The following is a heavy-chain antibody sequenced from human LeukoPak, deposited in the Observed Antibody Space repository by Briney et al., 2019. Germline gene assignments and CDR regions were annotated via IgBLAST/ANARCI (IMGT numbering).Heavy chain of an antibody. CDR3: AKSAEAYGPPPSPTDY. V-gene: IGHV3-30*18. CDR2: ISYDGSNK. CDR1: GFTFSSYG. J-gene: IGHJ4*02. Sequence: GGSLRLSCAASGFTFSSYGMHWVRQAPGKGLEWVAVISYDGSNKYYADSVKGRFTISRDNSKNTLYLQMNSLRAEDTAVYYCAKSAEAYGPPPSPTDYWGQGTLVTVSS. D-gene: IGHD3-10*01.